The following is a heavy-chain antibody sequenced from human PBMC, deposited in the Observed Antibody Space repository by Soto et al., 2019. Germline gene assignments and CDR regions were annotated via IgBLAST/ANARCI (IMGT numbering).Heavy chain of an antibody. CDR3: ARGGYSWLGRPYGMDV. CDR1: GYTFTSYD. V-gene: IGHV1-8*01. Sequence: QVQLVQSGAEVKKPGASVKVSCKASGYTFTSYDINWVRQATGQGLEWMGWMNPNSGNTGYAQKFQGRVTMTRNTXIXXAYRELSSLRSEDTAVYYCARGGYSWLGRPYGMDVWGQGTTVTVSS. CDR2: MNPNSGNT. D-gene: IGHD3-10*01. J-gene: IGHJ6*02.